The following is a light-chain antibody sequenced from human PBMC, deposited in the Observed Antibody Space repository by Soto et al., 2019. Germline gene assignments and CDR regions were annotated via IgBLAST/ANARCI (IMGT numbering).Light chain of an antibody. CDR1: SSDVGGYNY. V-gene: IGLV2-14*01. CDR3: SSYTTSSTLV. Sequence: QSALTQPASVSGSPGQSITVSCTGTSSDVGGYNYVSWYQHHPGKAPKLIIYEVSNRPSGVSNRFSASKSGNTASLTISGLQAEDEGDYYCSSYTTSSTLVFGKGTKVTVL. J-gene: IGLJ2*01. CDR2: EVS.